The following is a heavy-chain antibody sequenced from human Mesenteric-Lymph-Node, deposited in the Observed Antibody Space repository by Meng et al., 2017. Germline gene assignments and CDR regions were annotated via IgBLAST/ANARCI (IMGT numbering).Heavy chain of an antibody. V-gene: IGHV3-21*06. J-gene: IGHJ4*02. CDR1: GFTFTTHS. CDR3: ARGAGDYGPFDF. Sequence: GESLKISCAGSGFTFTTHSMNWVRQAPGKGLEWVASISSTGSYIYYAESAKGRFTISRDKANNLLYLQMSRLSADDTAVYQCARGAGDYGPFDFWGRGTLVTVSS. CDR2: ISSTGSYI. D-gene: IGHD4-17*01.